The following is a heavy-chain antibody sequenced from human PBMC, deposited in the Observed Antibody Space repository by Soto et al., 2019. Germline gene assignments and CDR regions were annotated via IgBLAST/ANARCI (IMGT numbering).Heavy chain of an antibody. J-gene: IGHJ4*02. Sequence: SETLSLTXAVHGGSFSGFFWTWTRQSPGKGLEWIGEINHSGRTNLNPSLKSRVTISVDASKRQFSLNLSSVTAADTAVYYCARGSFYYDNSGYFHWGQGTLVTVSS. CDR1: GGSFSGFF. CDR2: INHSGRT. V-gene: IGHV4-34*01. CDR3: ARGSFYYDNSGYFH. D-gene: IGHD3-22*01.